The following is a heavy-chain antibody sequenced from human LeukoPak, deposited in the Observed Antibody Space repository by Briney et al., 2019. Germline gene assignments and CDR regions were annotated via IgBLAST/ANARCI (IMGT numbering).Heavy chain of an antibody. CDR1: GYTFTSYY. D-gene: IGHD3-3*01. J-gene: IGHJ3*02. CDR3: ARFPNYDFWSGLGRAFDI. Sequence: GASVKVSCKASGYTFTSYYMHWVRQAPGQGLEWMGIINPSGGSTSYAQKFQGRVTMTRDTSTSTAYIELSSLRSEDTAVYYCARFPNYDFWSGLGRAFDIWGQGTMVTVSS. CDR2: INPSGGST. V-gene: IGHV1-46*01.